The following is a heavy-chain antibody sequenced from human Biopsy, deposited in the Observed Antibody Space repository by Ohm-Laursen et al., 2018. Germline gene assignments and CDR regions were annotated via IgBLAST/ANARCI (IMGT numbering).Heavy chain of an antibody. CDR2: IFNSANT. D-gene: IGHD4-11*01. CDR3: ARDSGILNYGNFKYYHYYGMDV. J-gene: IGHJ6*02. Sequence: TLSLTCTVSGGSISSGGSYWSWIRQRPGKGLEWIGYIFNSANTYYNPSLKSRLSISVDTSKNQFSLRLSSVTAADTAVYYCARDSGILNYGNFKYYHYYGMDVWGQGTKVTVSS. CDR1: GGSISSGGSY. V-gene: IGHV4-31*03.